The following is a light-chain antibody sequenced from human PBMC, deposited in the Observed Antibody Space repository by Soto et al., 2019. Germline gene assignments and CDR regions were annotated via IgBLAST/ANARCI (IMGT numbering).Light chain of an antibody. Sequence: QSVLTQPASVSGSPGQSITISCTGTSSDVGDYNYVSWYQQHPGKVPKLIIYEVSNRPSGVSNRFSGSKSGNTASLTISGLQAEDEADYYCSSYTSSSTLYVFGTGTKLTVL. CDR2: EVS. J-gene: IGLJ1*01. V-gene: IGLV2-14*01. CDR1: SSDVGDYNY. CDR3: SSYTSSSTLYV.